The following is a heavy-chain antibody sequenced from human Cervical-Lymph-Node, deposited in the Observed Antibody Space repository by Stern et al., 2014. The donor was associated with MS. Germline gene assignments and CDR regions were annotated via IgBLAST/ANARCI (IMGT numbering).Heavy chain of an antibody. CDR3: ARVAAAGKRYYFDY. Sequence: EVQLVESGGGLVQPGGSLRLSCAASGFTFSSYWMHWVRQAPGKGLAWVSRINSDGSSTSYADSVKGRFTISRDNAKNTLYLQMNSLRAEDTAVYYCARVAAAGKRYYFDYWGQGTLVTVSS. CDR2: INSDGSST. J-gene: IGHJ4*02. V-gene: IGHV3-74*02. D-gene: IGHD6-13*01. CDR1: GFTFSSYW.